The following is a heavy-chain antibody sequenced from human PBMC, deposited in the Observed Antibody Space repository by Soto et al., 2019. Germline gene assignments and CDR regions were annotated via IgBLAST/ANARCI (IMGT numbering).Heavy chain of an antibody. Sequence: QVHLQQWGARVLKPSETLSLTCAVDGGSFIGYYLSWIRQPPGKGLEWIGEINHSGSTNYNPSLKSRITISLDMSKNQFSLKLSSVTAADEAVYYCASSLRFLERFFDYWGQGTLVTVSS. J-gene: IGHJ4*02. V-gene: IGHV4-34*01. CDR1: GGSFIGYY. CDR3: ASSLRFLERFFDY. D-gene: IGHD3-3*01. CDR2: INHSGST.